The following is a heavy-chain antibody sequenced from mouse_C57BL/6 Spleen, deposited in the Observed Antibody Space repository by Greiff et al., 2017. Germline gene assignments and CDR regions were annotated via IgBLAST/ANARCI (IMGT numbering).Heavy chain of an antibody. CDR2: IDPSDSYT. V-gene: IGHV1-69*01. CDR1: GYTFTSYW. J-gene: IGHJ2*01. D-gene: IGHD1-1*01. CDR3: ARLRYYGSSHYFDY. Sequence: QVHVKQPGAELVMPGASVKLSCKASGYTFTSYWMHWVKQRPGQGLEWIGEIDPSDSYTNYNQKFKGKSTLTVDKSSSTAYMQLSSLTSEDSAVYYCARLRYYGSSHYFDYWGQGTTLTVSS.